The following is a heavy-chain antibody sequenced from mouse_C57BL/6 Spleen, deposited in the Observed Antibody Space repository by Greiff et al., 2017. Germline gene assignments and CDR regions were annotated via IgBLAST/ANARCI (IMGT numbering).Heavy chain of an antibody. CDR3: TIYEHDEGWYFDV. CDR1: GFNIKDDY. D-gene: IGHD2-4*01. Sequence: EVQLQQSGAELVRPGASVKLSCTASGFNIKDDYMHWVKQRPEQGLEWIGWIDPENGDTEYASKFQGKATITADTSSNTAYLQLSSLTSEDTAVYYCTIYEHDEGWYFDVWGTGTTVTVSS. V-gene: IGHV14-4*01. CDR2: IDPENGDT. J-gene: IGHJ1*03.